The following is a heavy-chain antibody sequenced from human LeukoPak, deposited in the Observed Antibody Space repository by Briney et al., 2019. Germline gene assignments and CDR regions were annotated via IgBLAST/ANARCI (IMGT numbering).Heavy chain of an antibody. CDR2: IGSSSSYI. Sequence: PGGSLRLSCAASGFTFSSYSMNWVRQAPGKGLEWVSSIGSSSSYIYYADSVKGRFTISRDNAKNSLYLQMNSLRAEDTAVYYCVRGNWDPHDAFDIWGQGTMVTVSS. V-gene: IGHV3-21*01. D-gene: IGHD7-27*01. J-gene: IGHJ3*02. CDR3: VRGNWDPHDAFDI. CDR1: GFTFSSYS.